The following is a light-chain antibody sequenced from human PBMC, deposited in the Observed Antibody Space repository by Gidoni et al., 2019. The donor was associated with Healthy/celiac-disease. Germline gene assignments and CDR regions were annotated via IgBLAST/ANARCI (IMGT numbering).Light chain of an antibody. V-gene: IGLV1-47*01. J-gene: IGLJ2*01. CDR2: RNN. CDR3: AAWDDSLSGVV. CDR1: SSNIGSNY. Sequence: QSVLTHPPSPSGPPGQGVTISCSGSSSNIGSNYVYWYQQLPGTAPKLLIYRNNQRPSGVPDRFSGSKSGTSASLAISGLRSEDEADYYCAAWDDSLSGVVFGGGTKLTVL.